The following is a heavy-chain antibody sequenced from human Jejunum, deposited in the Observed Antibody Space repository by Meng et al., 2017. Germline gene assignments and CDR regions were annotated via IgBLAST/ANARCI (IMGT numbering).Heavy chain of an antibody. Sequence: QVQLAQAGVEVKEPGASVKVSCTASGYAFTDYYIQWMRQAPGQGLEWMGRINPISGATNYAQRFQGRVAMTRDTSISTAYMELSRLGSADTAVYYCARGFGEDYNGNHVFDYWGQGTLVTVSS. J-gene: IGHJ4*02. CDR2: INPISGAT. CDR1: GYAFTDYY. D-gene: IGHD4-23*01. CDR3: ARGFGEDYNGNHVFDY. V-gene: IGHV1-2*06.